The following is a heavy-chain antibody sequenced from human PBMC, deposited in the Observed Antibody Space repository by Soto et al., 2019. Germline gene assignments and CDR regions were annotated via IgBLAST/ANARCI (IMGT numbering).Heavy chain of an antibody. D-gene: IGHD4-17*01. CDR2: IYWDDDK. V-gene: IGHV2-5*02. Sequence: QITLKESGPTLVKPTQTLTLTCTFSGFSLRNSGVGVGWIRQPPGKALEWLALIYWDDDKRSSPSLKSRLTITKDTSNNLVVLTMTNMDPVDTATYYCAHLTTGGFYFDYWGQGTLVTVSS. J-gene: IGHJ4*02. CDR1: GFSLRNSGVG. CDR3: AHLTTGGFYFDY.